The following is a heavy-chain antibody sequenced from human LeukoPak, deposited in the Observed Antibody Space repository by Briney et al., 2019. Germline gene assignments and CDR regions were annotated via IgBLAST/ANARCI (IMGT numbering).Heavy chain of an antibody. D-gene: IGHD3-22*01. Sequence: GASVKVSCKASGYTFTNYGISWVRQAPGQGLEWMGWISVYTGNTNCAQKLQGRVTMTTDTSTTTAYMELRSLRSDDTAVYYCARDPFPDYYDSSGYYYPDYWGQGTLVTVSS. V-gene: IGHV1-18*01. CDR2: ISVYTGNT. CDR1: GYTFTNYG. J-gene: IGHJ4*02. CDR3: ARDPFPDYYDSSGYYYPDY.